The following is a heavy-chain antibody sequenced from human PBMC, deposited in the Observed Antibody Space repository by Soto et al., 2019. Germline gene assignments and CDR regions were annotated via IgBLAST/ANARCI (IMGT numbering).Heavy chain of an antibody. CDR2: IIPIFGTA. CDR1: GGTFSSYA. J-gene: IGHJ6*02. D-gene: IGHD2-15*01. V-gene: IGHV1-69*13. Sequence: ASVKVSCKASGGTFSSYAISWVRQAPGQGLEWMGGIIPIFGTANYAQKFQGRVTITADESTGTAYMGLGSLRSEDTAVYYCARTGHIVVVVATWNYPGPHGMDVWGQGTTVTVSS. CDR3: ARTGHIVVVVATWNYPGPHGMDV.